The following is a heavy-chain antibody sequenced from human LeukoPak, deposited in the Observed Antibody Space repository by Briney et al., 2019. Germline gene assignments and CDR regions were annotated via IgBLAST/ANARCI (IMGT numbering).Heavy chain of an antibody. J-gene: IGHJ4*02. CDR3: AVGDTIAARQNY. CDR1: GGPFRGYY. CDR2: INHSGRP. Sequence: PSETLSLTCAVQGGPFRGYYWTGIPQPPGKGLEGIGEINHSGRPNYNPSLKSRVTISVDTSKNQFSLKLSSVTAADTAVYYCAVGDTIAARQNYWGQGTLVTVSS. D-gene: IGHD6-6*01. V-gene: IGHV4-34*01.